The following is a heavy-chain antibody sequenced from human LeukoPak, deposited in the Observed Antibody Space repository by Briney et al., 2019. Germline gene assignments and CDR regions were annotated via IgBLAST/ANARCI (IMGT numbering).Heavy chain of an antibody. CDR1: GYPFTTYE. D-gene: IGHD1-14*01. V-gene: IGHV1-8*01. CDR2: VHPNSGDT. Sequence: GVSVKVSCKTSGYPFTTYEINWVRQAAGQGLEWMGWVHPNSGDTAYAQKFQGRVTMTRDTSISTAYMELSGLRSDDTAVYFCARGPRNDPWGQGTLVTVSS. CDR3: ARGPRNDP. J-gene: IGHJ5*02.